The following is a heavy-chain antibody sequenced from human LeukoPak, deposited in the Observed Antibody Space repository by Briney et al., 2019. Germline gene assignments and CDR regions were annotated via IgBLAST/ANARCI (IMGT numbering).Heavy chain of an antibody. CDR2: IKQDGSEK. J-gene: IGHJ4*02. CDR3: ARLGGYYFDY. V-gene: IGHV3-7*01. Sequence: GGSLRLSCVASGFTFSSYWMSWVRQAPGKGLEWVANIKQDGSEKYYVDSVKGRFTISRDNAKNSLYLQMNSLRAEDTAVYYCARLGGYYFDYWGQGTLVTVSS. CDR1: GFTFSSYW.